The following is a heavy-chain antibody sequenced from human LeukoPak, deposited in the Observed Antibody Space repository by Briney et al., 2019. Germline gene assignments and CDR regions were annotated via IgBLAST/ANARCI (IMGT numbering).Heavy chain of an antibody. CDR1: GLTFSNYA. CDR2: ISNSGDAT. CDR3: AKAPPYKKYFDY. J-gene: IGHJ4*02. D-gene: IGHD1-1*01. Sequence: GGSLRLSCAASGLTFSNYAMSWVRRAPGKGLEWVSTISNSGDATYYADSVKGRFTISRDNSKNTLYLQMNSLRAEDTAVYYCAKAPPYKKYFDYWGQGTLVTVSS. V-gene: IGHV3-23*01.